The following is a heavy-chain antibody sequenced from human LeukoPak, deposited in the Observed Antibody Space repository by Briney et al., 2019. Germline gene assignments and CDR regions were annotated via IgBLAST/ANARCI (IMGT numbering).Heavy chain of an antibody. D-gene: IGHD5-12*01. CDR3: ARGGPATAYDY. CDR2: INHSGST. Sequence: SETLSLTCAVYGGSFSGYYWSWIRQPPGKGLEWIGEINHSGSTNYNPSLKSRVTISVDTSKNRFSLKLSSVTAADTAVYYCARGGPATAYDYWGQGTLVTVSS. J-gene: IGHJ4*02. V-gene: IGHV4-34*01. CDR1: GGSFSGYY.